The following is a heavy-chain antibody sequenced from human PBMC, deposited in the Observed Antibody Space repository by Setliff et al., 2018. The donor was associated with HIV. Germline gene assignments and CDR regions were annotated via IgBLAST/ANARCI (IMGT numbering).Heavy chain of an antibody. Sequence: GASVKVSCKASTYTFTNYGISWVRQAPGQGLEWMGWISAYNGDTNYAQKFQGRVTMTADTSTSTAYMELRSLRSDDTAVYYCVRDPRWSALIADAGLDYWGQGTLVTVSS. V-gene: IGHV1-18*01. J-gene: IGHJ4*02. CDR1: TYTFTNYG. D-gene: IGHD6-13*01. CDR2: ISAYNGDT. CDR3: VRDPRWSALIADAGLDY.